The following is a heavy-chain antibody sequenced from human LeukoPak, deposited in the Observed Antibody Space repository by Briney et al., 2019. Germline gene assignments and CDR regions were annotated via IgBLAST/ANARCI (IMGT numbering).Heavy chain of an antibody. Sequence: GASVNVSCKASGYTFTGYYMHWVRQAPGQGLEWMGWINPNSGGTNYAQKFQGRVTMTRDTSISTAYMELSRLRSDDTAVYYCARDFYYGYNSWFDYWGQGTLVTVSS. CDR2: INPNSGGT. CDR3: ARDFYYGYNSWFDY. D-gene: IGHD5-24*01. CDR1: GYTFTGYY. J-gene: IGHJ4*02. V-gene: IGHV1-2*02.